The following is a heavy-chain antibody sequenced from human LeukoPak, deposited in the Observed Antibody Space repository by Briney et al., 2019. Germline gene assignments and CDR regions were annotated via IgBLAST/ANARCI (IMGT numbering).Heavy chain of an antibody. CDR2: IYYSGST. D-gene: IGHD6-6*01. CDR3: ARLGRIGIAARPSWFDP. CDR1: GGSISSYY. V-gene: IGHV4-59*01. Sequence: SETLSLTCTVSGGSISSYYWSWIRQPPGKGLECIGYIYYSGSTNYNPSLKSRVTISVDTSKNQFSLKLSSVTAADTAVYYCARLGRIGIAARPSWFDPWGQGTLVTVSS. J-gene: IGHJ5*02.